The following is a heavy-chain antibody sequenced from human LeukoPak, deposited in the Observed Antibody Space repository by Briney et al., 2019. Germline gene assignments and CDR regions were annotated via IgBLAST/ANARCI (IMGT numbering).Heavy chain of an antibody. CDR1: GFIFSNFG. Sequence: GGSLRLSCVASGFIFSNFGMHWVRQAPGKGLEWVSVISATGSIIYYADSVKGRFSISRDNSKNTLYLQMNSLRAEDTAVYYCATANTHYDFWTQGRDYWGQGTLVTVSS. J-gene: IGHJ4*02. CDR2: ISATGSII. V-gene: IGHV3-23*01. CDR3: ATANTHYDFWTQGRDY. D-gene: IGHD3-3*01.